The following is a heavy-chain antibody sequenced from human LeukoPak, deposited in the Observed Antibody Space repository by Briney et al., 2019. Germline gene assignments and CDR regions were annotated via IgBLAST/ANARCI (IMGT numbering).Heavy chain of an antibody. CDR3: ARGPSDYYDSSGYYHYDY. CDR1: GGSFSGYY. V-gene: IGHV4-34*01. Sequence: SETLSLTCAVYGGSFSGYYWSWIRQPPGKGLEWVGEINHSGSTNYNPSLKSRVTISVDTSKNQFSLKLSSVTAADTAVYYCARGPSDYYDSSGYYHYDYWGQGTLVTVSS. J-gene: IGHJ4*02. D-gene: IGHD3-22*01. CDR2: INHSGST.